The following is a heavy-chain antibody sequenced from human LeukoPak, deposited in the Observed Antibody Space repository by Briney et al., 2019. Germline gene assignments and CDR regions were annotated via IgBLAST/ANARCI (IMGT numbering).Heavy chain of an antibody. J-gene: IGHJ4*02. CDR2: IYQSGNT. D-gene: IGHD2-15*01. CDR3: ARDLYCSGGSCKLNDY. V-gene: IGHV4-38-2*02. Sequence: SETLSLTCTVSGNSINSDYYWGWIRQPPGKGLEWIGNIYQSGNTYYNPSLKSRATISLHTSKNQFSLKLNSVTASDTAVYYCARDLYCSGGSCKLNDYWGQGTLVTVSS. CDR1: GNSINSDYY.